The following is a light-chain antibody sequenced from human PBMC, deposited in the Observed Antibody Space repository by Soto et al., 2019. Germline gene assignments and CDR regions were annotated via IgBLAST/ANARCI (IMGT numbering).Light chain of an antibody. V-gene: IGLV2-23*02. Sequence: QSVLTQPASVSGSPGQSLTISCTETSSDVGSYNLVSWYQQYPGKAPKLMIYEVSKRPSGVSNRFSGSNSGNTASLTISGLQAEDEADYYCCSYAGSGTGVFGGGTKLTVL. CDR2: EVS. CDR1: SSDVGSYNL. J-gene: IGLJ3*02. CDR3: CSYAGSGTGV.